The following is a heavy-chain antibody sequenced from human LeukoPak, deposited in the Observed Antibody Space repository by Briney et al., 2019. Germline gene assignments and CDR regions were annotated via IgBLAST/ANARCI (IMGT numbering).Heavy chain of an antibody. CDR1: GFTFSDYW. Sequence: GGSLRLSCATSGFTFSDYWMTWVRQAPGKGLEWVANIQDNGNEKNYADSVKGRFTISRDNSKNTLYLQMNSLRAEDTAVYYCAKGVGYYDSSGYSPHYWGQGTLVTVSS. CDR2: IQDNGNEK. V-gene: IGHV3-7*01. J-gene: IGHJ4*02. CDR3: AKGVGYYDSSGYSPHY. D-gene: IGHD3-22*01.